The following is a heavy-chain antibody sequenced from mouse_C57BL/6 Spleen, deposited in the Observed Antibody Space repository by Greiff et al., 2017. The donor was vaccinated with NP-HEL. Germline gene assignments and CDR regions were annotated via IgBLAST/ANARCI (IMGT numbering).Heavy chain of an antibody. J-gene: IGHJ4*01. CDR3: ARSVYYYGSSYDAMDY. D-gene: IGHD1-1*01. V-gene: IGHV1-9*01. CDR1: GYTFTGYW. Sequence: QVQLKQSGAELMKPGASVKLSCKATGYTFTGYWIEWVKQRPGHGLEWIGEILPGSGSTNYNEKFKGKATFTADTSSNTAYMQLSSLTTEDSAIYYCARSVYYYGSSYDAMDYWGQGTSVTVSS. CDR2: ILPGSGST.